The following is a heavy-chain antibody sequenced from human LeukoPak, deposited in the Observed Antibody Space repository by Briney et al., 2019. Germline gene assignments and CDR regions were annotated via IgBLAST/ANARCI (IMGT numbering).Heavy chain of an antibody. J-gene: IGHJ1*01. Sequence: GGSLRLSCAASGFTLDDNSIYWVRQPPGKGLEWVSLSSWNGAATYYADSVRGRFTVSRDNSRKSTFMEMNSLITEDSAMYYCAKVARNSSWPYFEHWGQGTLVTVYS. D-gene: IGHD3-9*01. CDR3: AKVARNSSWPYFEH. CDR1: GFTLDDNS. CDR2: SSWNGAAT. V-gene: IGHV3-43*01.